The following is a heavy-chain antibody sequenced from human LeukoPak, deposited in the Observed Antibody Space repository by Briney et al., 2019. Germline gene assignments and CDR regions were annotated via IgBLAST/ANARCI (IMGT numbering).Heavy chain of an antibody. CDR1: GYTFTGYY. CDR3: ASGYDYGDYALDY. V-gene: IGHV1-2*02. D-gene: IGHD4-17*01. J-gene: IGHJ4*02. CDR2: INPNSGGT. Sequence: ASVKVSCTASGYTFTGYYMHWVRQAPGQGLEWMGWINPNSGGTNYAQKFQGRVTMTRDTSISTAYMELSRLRSDDAAVYYCASGYDYGDYALDYWGQGTLVTVSS.